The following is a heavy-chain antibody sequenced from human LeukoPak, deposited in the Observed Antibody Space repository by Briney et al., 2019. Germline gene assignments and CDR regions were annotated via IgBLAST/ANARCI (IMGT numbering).Heavy chain of an antibody. D-gene: IGHD6-19*01. CDR1: GGSISTYY. CDR3: ARAGGGWSFDS. V-gene: IGHV4-59*01. J-gene: IGHJ4*02. CDR2: GSYSGNT. Sequence: SETVALTCTVSGGSISTYYWSWIRQPPGKELEWIGYGSYSGNTNYNPSLKGRVTISVDTSKNQFSLKVYSVTAADTAVYYCARAGGGWSFDSWGQGPLVTVSS.